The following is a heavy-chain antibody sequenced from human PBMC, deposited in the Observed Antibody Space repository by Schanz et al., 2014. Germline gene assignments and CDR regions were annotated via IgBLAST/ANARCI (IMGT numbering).Heavy chain of an antibody. J-gene: IGHJ4*01. CDR1: RFTFSSYS. CDR2: ITASGDYM. Sequence: EVQLVESGGELIQPGGSLRLSCEASRFTFSSYSFNWVRQAPGKGLEWVSSITASGDYMHYADSVKGRFTISRDNARNSLYLQMTSRRAEDTAVYYCATQYCSGTTCYTDSWDHWGQGTLVTVSS. D-gene: IGHD2-2*02. CDR3: ATQYCSGTTCYTDSWDH. V-gene: IGHV3-21*01.